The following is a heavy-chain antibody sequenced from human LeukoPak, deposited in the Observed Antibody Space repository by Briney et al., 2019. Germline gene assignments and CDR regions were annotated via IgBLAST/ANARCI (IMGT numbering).Heavy chain of an antibody. CDR1: GGSISSYY. J-gene: IGHJ6*03. Sequence: SETLSLTCTVSGGSISSYYWSWLRQPPGKGLEWMGYIYYSGSTNYNPSLKTRVTISVDTSKNQFSLRLSSVTAAYTAVYYCARTTEAHSWLTRYYSYYMDVWGKGTTVTVPS. D-gene: IGHD6-13*01. CDR3: ARTTEAHSWLTRYYSYYMDV. CDR2: IYYSGST. V-gene: IGHV4-59*01.